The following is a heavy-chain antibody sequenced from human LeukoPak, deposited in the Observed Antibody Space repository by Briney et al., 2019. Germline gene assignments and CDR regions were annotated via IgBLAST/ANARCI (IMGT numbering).Heavy chain of an antibody. CDR3: ARAKSSDATTMIVVDLWVYYFDY. D-gene: IGHD3-22*01. CDR1: GYTFTGYY. Sequence: GASVKVSCKASGYTFTGYYMYWVRQAPGQGLEWMGWINPNSGGTNYAQKFQGRVTMTRDTSISTAYMDLSRLRSDDTAVYYCARAKSSDATTMIVVDLWVYYFDYWGQGTLVTVSS. CDR2: INPNSGGT. J-gene: IGHJ4*02. V-gene: IGHV1-2*02.